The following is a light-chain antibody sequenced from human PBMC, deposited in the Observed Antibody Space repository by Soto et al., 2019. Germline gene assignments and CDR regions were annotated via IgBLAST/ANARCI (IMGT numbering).Light chain of an antibody. CDR3: QQYSKEST. J-gene: IGKJ2*01. CDR2: KAS. V-gene: IGKV1-5*03. CDR1: QNVSNW. Sequence: DVEMTQSPSTLPTSIGDRVTINCRASQNVSNWLAWYQQKPGKAPKLLIYKASRLESGLPSRFSASGSGTDFTLTINSLQSDDFATYFCQQYSKESTFGQGTKVEI.